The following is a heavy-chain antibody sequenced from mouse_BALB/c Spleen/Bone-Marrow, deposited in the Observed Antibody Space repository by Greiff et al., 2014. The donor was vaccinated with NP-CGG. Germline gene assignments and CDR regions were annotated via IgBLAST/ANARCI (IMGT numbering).Heavy chain of an antibody. D-gene: IGHD2-3*01. J-gene: IGHJ1*01. Sequence: SGPELVKPGASVKMSCKASGYTFTSYVMHWVKQKPGQGLEWIGYINPYNDGTKYNEKFKDKAALTSDKSSSTAYMELSSLTSEDSAVYYCARTPIYDGYYWFFDVWGAGTTVTVSS. CDR1: GYTFTSYV. CDR2: INPYNDGT. V-gene: IGHV1-14*01. CDR3: ARTPIYDGYYWFFDV.